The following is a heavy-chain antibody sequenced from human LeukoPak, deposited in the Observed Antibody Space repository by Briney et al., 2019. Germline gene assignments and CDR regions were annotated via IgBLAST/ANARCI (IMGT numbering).Heavy chain of an antibody. CDR1: GFTFSSYS. CDR3: ARDFNVLLWFGELRDYYYYGMDV. D-gene: IGHD3-10*01. V-gene: IGHV3-21*01. J-gene: IGHJ6*02. CDR2: ISSSSSYI. Sequence: PGGSLRLSCAASGFTFSSYSMNWVRQAPGKGLEWVSSISSSSSYIYYADSVKGRFTISRDNAKNSLYLQMNSLRAEDTAVYYCARDFNVLLWFGELRDYYYYGMDVWGQGTTVTVSS.